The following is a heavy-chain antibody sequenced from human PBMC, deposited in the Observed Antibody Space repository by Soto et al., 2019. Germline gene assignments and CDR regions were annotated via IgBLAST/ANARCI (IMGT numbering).Heavy chain of an antibody. CDR3: ANHVERPMGQFNYFDY. CDR1: GFTFSSYA. V-gene: IGHV3-23*01. J-gene: IGHJ4*02. CDR2: ISDSGDST. Sequence: GGSLRLSCAASGFTFSSYAMSWVRQTPGKGLEWVSAISDSGDSTYNADSVKGRFTISRDNSKNTLYLQMNSLRAEDTALYYCANHVERPMGQFNYFDYWGQGALDTVSS. D-gene: IGHD5-18*01.